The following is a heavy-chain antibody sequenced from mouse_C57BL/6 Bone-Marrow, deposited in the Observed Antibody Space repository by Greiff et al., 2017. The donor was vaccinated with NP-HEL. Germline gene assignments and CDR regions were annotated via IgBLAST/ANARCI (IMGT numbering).Heavy chain of an antibody. Sequence: VQLQQSGGDLVKPGGSLKLSCAASGFTFSSYGMSWVRQTPDKRLEWVATISSGGSYTYYPDSVKGRFTISRDNAKKTLYLQMSSLKSEDTAMYYCASPYDYDVAWFAYWGQGTLVTVSA. CDR1: GFTFSSYG. CDR2: ISSGGSYT. CDR3: ASPYDYDVAWFAY. D-gene: IGHD2-4*01. V-gene: IGHV5-6*01. J-gene: IGHJ3*01.